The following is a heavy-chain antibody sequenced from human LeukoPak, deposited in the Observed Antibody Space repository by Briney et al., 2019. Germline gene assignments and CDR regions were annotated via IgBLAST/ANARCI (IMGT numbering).Heavy chain of an antibody. J-gene: IGHJ3*02. CDR2: IYTSGST. Sequence: SETLSLTCTVSGDSIRSGTYYWSWFRQPAGRGLEWIGRIYTSGSTNYNPSLKSRVTISVDTSKKQFSLKVTSVTAADTAVYYCAREPPSGLTYAFDIWGQGTMVTVSS. V-gene: IGHV4-61*02. CDR1: GDSIRSGTYY. D-gene: IGHD3-22*01. CDR3: AREPPSGLTYAFDI.